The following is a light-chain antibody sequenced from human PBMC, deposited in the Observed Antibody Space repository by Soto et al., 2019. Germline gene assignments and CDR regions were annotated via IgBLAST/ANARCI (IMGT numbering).Light chain of an antibody. CDR3: AAWDDSLNGYV. CDR1: SSNIGSNT. CDR2: SNT. V-gene: IGLV1-44*01. Sequence: QSVLTQPPSASGTPGQRVTLSCSGSSSNIGSNTVNWYQQLPGTAPKLLIYSNTQRRLGVPDRFSGSKSGTSASLAISGLQSEDEADYYCAAWDDSLNGYVFGTGTKVTVL. J-gene: IGLJ1*01.